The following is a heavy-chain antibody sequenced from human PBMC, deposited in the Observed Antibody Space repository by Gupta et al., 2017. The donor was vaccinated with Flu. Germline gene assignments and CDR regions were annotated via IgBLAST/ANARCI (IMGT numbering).Heavy chain of an antibody. J-gene: IGHJ4*02. CDR2: ISYDGSDK. D-gene: IGHD6-19*01. CDR3: AKGWMDSGY. Sequence: QVHLVESGGGVVQPGRSLRLSCAASGFTFSNFGMHWVRQAPGKGLEGVAKISYDGSDKYYVDSVKGRFTISRDNSKNTLILQMNSLRPEDTAVYYCAKGWMDSGYWGQGTRVTVSS. CDR1: GFTFSNFG. V-gene: IGHV3-30*18.